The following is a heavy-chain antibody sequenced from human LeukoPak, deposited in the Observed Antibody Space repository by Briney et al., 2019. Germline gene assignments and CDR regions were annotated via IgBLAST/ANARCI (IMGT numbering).Heavy chain of an antibody. D-gene: IGHD6-13*01. V-gene: IGHV4-34*01. J-gene: IGHJ5*02. CDR2: INHSGST. Sequence: SETLSLTCAVYGGSFSGYYWSWIRQPPGKGLEWIGEINHSGSTNYNPSLKSRVTISVDTSKNQFSLKLSSVTAADTAVYYCAAAGTRYPPTPWFDPWGQGTLVTVSS. CDR3: AAAGTRYPPTPWFDP. CDR1: GGSFSGYY.